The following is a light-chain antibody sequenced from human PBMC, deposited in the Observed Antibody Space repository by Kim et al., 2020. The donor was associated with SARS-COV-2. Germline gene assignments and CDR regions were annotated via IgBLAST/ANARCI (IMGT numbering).Light chain of an antibody. CDR2: EDR. J-gene: IGLJ2*01. CDR1: ELGDKN. Sequence: SYELTQPPSVSVSPGQTAIITSSGNELGDKNVCWYQQKAGQSPVLVIYEDRKRPSGIPERVSGSNSGNTATLTISGTQAMDEADYYCQAWDSSTVVFGGG. CDR3: QAWDSSTVV. V-gene: IGLV3-1*01.